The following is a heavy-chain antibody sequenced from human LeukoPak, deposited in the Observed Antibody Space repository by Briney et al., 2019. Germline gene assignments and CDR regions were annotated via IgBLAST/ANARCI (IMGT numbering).Heavy chain of an antibody. Sequence: GSSVKVSCKASGGTFSSYAISWVRQAPGQGLEWMGGIIPIFGTANYAQKFQGRVTITADESTSTAYMELRSLRSDDTAVYYCASAGIDRWELLTHAFDIWGQGTMVTVSS. J-gene: IGHJ3*02. CDR1: GGTFSSYA. V-gene: IGHV1-69*01. CDR3: ASAGIDRWELLTHAFDI. CDR2: IIPIFGTA. D-gene: IGHD4-23*01.